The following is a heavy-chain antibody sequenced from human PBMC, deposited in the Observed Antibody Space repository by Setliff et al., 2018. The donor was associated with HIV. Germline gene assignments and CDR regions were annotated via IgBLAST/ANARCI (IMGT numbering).Heavy chain of an antibody. Sequence: SETLSLTCTVSGGSISSSNYYWGWIRQPPGKGLEWIGSIYYSGSTYYNPSLKSRLTISIDTSKNQFSLKLSSVTAADTAIYYCARQVGSQYSYWAYYFDSWGQGALVTVSS. V-gene: IGHV4-39*01. D-gene: IGHD5-18*01. CDR1: GGSISSSNYY. CDR3: ARQVGSQYSYWAYYFDS. CDR2: IYYSGST. J-gene: IGHJ4*02.